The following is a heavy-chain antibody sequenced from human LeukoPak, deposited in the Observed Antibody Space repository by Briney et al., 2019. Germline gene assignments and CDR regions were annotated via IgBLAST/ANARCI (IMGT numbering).Heavy chain of an antibody. CDR1: GYSFTSYW. CDR3: ASGGFGYGDYLDY. J-gene: IGHJ4*02. Sequence: GESPKISGKGSGYSFTSYWTGWVRQMPGKGLEWMGIIYPGDSDTRYSPSFQGQVTISADKSISTAYLQWSSLKASDTAMYYCASGGFGYGDYLDYWGQGTLVTVSS. V-gene: IGHV5-51*01. D-gene: IGHD4-17*01. CDR2: IYPGDSDT.